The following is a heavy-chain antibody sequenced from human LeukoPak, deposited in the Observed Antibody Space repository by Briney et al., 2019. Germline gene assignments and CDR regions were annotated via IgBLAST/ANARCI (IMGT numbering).Heavy chain of an antibody. CDR3: AQWRLGYSYGAFDH. D-gene: IGHD5-18*01. CDR1: GDSVSSDSSA. CDR2: TYYRSRWYY. V-gene: IGHV6-1*01. Sequence: SQTLSLTCAISGDSVSSDSSAWNWFRQSPSRGLEWLGRTYYRSRWYYDYAVSVKSRITINPDTSKNQFSLQLNLVTPEDTAVYYCAQWRLGYSYGAFDHWGQGTLVSVSS. J-gene: IGHJ4*02.